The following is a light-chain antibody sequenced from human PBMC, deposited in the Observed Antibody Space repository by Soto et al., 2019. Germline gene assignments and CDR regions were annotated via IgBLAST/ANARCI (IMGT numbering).Light chain of an antibody. V-gene: IGKV3-20*01. Sequence: EIVLTQSPGTLSLTPGERATLSCRASQSVSSSYLAWYQLKPGQAPRLLIYGASSRATGIPDRFSGSGSETGFTLTISRLEPEDFAVYYCQQYGSSPPYTFGQGTKLEIK. J-gene: IGKJ2*01. CDR2: GAS. CDR1: QSVSSSY. CDR3: QQYGSSPPYT.